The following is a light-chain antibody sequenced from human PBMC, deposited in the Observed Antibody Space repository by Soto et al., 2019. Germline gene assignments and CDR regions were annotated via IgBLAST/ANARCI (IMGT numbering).Light chain of an antibody. CDR1: QSISSW. V-gene: IGKV1-5*03. Sequence: DIQMTQSPSTLSASVGDRVTITCRASQSISSWLAWYQQKPGKAPNLLIYKASSLESGVPSRVSGSGSGTEFTLTISSLQPDDFATYYCQQYNSDPYTFGQGTKLEIK. CDR3: QQYNSDPYT. J-gene: IGKJ2*01. CDR2: KAS.